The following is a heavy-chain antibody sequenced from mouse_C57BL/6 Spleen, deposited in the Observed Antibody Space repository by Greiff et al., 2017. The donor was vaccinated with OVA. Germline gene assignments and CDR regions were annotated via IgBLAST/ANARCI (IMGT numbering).Heavy chain of an antibody. CDR3: TQGTWFAY. CDR2: IDPENGDT. V-gene: IGHV14-4*01. CDR1: GFNIKDDY. Sequence: DVQLQESGAELVRPGASVKLSCTASGFNIKDDYMHWVKQRPEQGLEWIGWIDPENGDTEYASKFQGKATITADTSSNTAYLQLSSLTSEDTAVYYCTQGTWFAYWGQGTLVTVSA. J-gene: IGHJ3*01.